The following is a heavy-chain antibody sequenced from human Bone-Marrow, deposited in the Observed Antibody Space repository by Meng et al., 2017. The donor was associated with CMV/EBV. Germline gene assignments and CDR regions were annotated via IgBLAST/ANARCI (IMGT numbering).Heavy chain of an antibody. CDR3: ARGEGPAYGPVGYYFAY. Sequence: GESLKISCAASGFTVSSNYMSWVRQAPGKGLEWVSVIYSGGSTYYADSVKGRFTISRDNSKNTLYLQMNSLRAEDTAVYYCARGEGPAYGPVGYYFAYWGQGTRVTVSS. D-gene: IGHD4-17*01. V-gene: IGHV3-66*02. CDR1: GFTVSSNY. CDR2: IYSGGST. J-gene: IGHJ4*02.